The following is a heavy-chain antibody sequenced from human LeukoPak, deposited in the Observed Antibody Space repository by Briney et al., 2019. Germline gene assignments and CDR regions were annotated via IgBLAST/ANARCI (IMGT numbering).Heavy chain of an antibody. CDR3: ARDREIRYSGSYLTQYYYYYYYMDV. V-gene: IGHV3-11*04. CDR1: GLRFSDYY. CDR2: ISSGGDIM. Sequence: GGSLRLSCAASGLRFSDYYVSWIRQAPGKGLQWVSYISSGGDIMHYADSVKGRFTSSRDNAKNSGYLQMNSLRAEDTAVYYCARDREIRYSGSYLTQYYYYYYYMDVWGKGTTVTVSS. J-gene: IGHJ6*03. D-gene: IGHD1-26*01.